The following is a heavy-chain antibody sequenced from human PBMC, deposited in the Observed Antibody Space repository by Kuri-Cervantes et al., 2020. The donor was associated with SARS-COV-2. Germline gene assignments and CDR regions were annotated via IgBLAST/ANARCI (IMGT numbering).Heavy chain of an antibody. V-gene: IGHV4-39*01. CDR1: GGSISSSSYY. Sequence: SETLSLTCTVSGGSISSSSYYWGWIRQPPGKGLEWIGSIYYSGSTYYNPSLKSRVTISVDTSKNQFSLKLSSVTAADTAVYYCARPYDSSGYYDGAFWFDPWGQGTLVTVSS. J-gene: IGHJ5*02. D-gene: IGHD3-22*01. CDR3: ARPYDSSGYYDGAFWFDP. CDR2: IYYSGST.